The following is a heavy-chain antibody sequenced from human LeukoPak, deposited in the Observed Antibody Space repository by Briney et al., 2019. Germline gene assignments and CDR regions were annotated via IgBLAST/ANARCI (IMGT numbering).Heavy chain of an antibody. CDR2: ISWNSGSI. Sequence: GRSLRLSCAASGFTFDDYAMHWVRQAPGKGLEWVSGISWNSGSIGYADSVKGRFTISRDNAKNSLYLQMNSLRADDTAVNYCAIPRGMVRGVFDYWGQGTLVTVSS. CDR3: AIPRGMVRGVFDY. D-gene: IGHD3-10*01. CDR1: GFTFDDYA. V-gene: IGHV3-9*01. J-gene: IGHJ4*02.